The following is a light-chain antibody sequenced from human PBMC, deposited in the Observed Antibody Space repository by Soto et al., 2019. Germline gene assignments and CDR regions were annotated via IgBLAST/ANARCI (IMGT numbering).Light chain of an antibody. CDR2: AAS. CDR1: QAIRNY. J-gene: IGKJ4*01. CDR3: QQYNSYA. V-gene: IGKV1-16*01. Sequence: DIQMTQSPSSLSASVGDRVTITCRASQAIRNYLAWFQEKQQKAPKFVIYAASSLPSGVPSTFSGGGSGTDFTLTISSLQPEDFANSDCQQYNSYAFGGGTKVEIK.